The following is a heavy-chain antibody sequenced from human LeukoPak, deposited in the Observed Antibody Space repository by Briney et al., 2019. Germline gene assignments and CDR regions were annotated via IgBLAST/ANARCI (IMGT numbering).Heavy chain of an antibody. V-gene: IGHV4-30-4*01. J-gene: IGHJ4*02. Sequence: PSQTLSLTCTVSGGSISSGDYYWSWIRQPPGKGLEWIGYIYYSGSTYYNPSLKSRVTISVDTSKNQFSLKLSSVTAADTAVYYCAREGSSGWRLRYYFDYWGQGTLVTVSS. D-gene: IGHD6-19*01. CDR1: GGSISSGDYY. CDR3: AREGSSGWRLRYYFDY. CDR2: IYYSGST.